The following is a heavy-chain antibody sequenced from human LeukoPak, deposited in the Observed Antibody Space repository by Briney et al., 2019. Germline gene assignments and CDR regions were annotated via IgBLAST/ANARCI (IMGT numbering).Heavy chain of an antibody. CDR2: IKQDGSET. D-gene: IGHD3-10*01. Sequence: GGSLRLSCAASGFTFSNFWMSWVRQAPGKGLEWVANIKQDGSETYHVDSVKGRFTISRDNAKNSLYLQMNSLRAEDTAVYYCARMVRETDYWGQGTLVIASS. J-gene: IGHJ4*02. CDR3: ARMVRETDY. V-gene: IGHV3-7*01. CDR1: GFTFSNFW.